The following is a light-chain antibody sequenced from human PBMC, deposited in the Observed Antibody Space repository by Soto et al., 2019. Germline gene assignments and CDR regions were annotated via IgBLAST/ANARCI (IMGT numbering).Light chain of an antibody. J-gene: IGLJ1*01. CDR1: SSDVGAYDY. Sequence: QSVLTQPASVSGSPGQSITISCPGSSSDVGAYDYVSWYQQHPGKAPKLMIYDVSNRPSGVSNRFSGSKSGNTASLTISGLQADDEADYYCSSYTTSSTDVFGTGTKLTVL. V-gene: IGLV2-14*01. CDR3: SSYTTSSTDV. CDR2: DVS.